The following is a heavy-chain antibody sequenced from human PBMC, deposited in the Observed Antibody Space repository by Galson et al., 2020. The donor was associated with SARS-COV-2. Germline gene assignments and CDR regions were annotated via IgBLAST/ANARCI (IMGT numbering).Heavy chain of an antibody. CDR3: ARDYYDSSGYYSDLGFDY. CDR2: ISSSSSTI. CDR1: GFTFSSYS. D-gene: IGHD3-22*01. Sequence: GESLKISCAASGFTFSSYSMNWVRQAPGKGLEWVSYISSSSSTIYYADSVKGQFTISRDNAKNSLYLQMNSLRDEDTAVYYCARDYYDSSGYYSDLGFDYWGQGTLVTVSS. V-gene: IGHV3-48*02. J-gene: IGHJ4*02.